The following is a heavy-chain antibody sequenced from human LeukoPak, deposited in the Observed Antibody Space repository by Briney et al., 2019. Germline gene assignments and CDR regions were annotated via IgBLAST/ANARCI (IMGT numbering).Heavy chain of an antibody. Sequence: PGGSLRLSCAASGFTFSSYGMSWVCQAPGKGLKWVSAISGSGDSAYYADSVKGRFTISRDNSKNTLYLQVNSLRAEDTAVYYCAKGGPGFNWFDPWGQGTLVTVSS. CDR3: AKGGPGFNWFDP. CDR2: ISGSGDSA. CDR1: GFTFSSYG. V-gene: IGHV3-23*01. J-gene: IGHJ5*02.